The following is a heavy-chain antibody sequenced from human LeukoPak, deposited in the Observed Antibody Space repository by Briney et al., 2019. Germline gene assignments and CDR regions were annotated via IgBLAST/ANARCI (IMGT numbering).Heavy chain of an antibody. CDR1: GGSISSSSYY. CDR3: ARRIAGSKYYVT. V-gene: IGHV4-39*01. Sequence: SETLSLTCTVSGGSISSSSYYWGWIRQPPGKGLEWIGSIYYSGSTYYNPSLKSRVTISVDTSKNQFSLKLSSVTAADTAVYYCARRIAGSKYYVTWGQGTLVTVSS. J-gene: IGHJ5*02. CDR2: IYYSGST. D-gene: IGHD3-3*01.